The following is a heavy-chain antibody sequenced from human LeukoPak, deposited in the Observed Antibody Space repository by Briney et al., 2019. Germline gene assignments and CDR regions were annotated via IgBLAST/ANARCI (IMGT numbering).Heavy chain of an antibody. D-gene: IGHD5-18*01. CDR3: ARGPIYLWFYYGMDV. CDR2: IRSKAYGGTT. J-gene: IGHJ6*02. CDR1: GFTFGDHA. Sequence: QPGRSLRLSCTGSGFTFGDHAMSWVRQAPGKGLEWVGFIRSKAYGGTTEYAASVKGRFSISRDDSNNIAYLQMSSLESEDTAVYFCARGPIYLWFYYGMDVWGQGTTVTVSS. V-gene: IGHV3-49*04.